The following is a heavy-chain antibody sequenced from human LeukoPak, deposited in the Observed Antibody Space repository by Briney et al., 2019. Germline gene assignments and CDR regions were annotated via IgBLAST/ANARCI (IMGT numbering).Heavy chain of an antibody. D-gene: IGHD3-3*01. J-gene: IGHJ6*02. Sequence: ASVKVSCKASGYTFTTHDINWVRQATGQGLEWMGWMNPDSGNTGYAQKFLGRLTMTRDTPTSTAYMEPSSLRSEDTAVYYCARDRGVFGVDQGVHYYGLDVWGQGTTVTVSS. V-gene: IGHV1-8*01. CDR2: MNPDSGNT. CDR3: ARDRGVFGVDQGVHYYGLDV. CDR1: GYTFTTHD.